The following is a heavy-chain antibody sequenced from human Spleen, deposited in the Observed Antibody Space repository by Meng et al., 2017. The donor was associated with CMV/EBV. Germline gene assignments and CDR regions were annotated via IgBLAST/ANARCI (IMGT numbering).Heavy chain of an antibody. V-gene: IGHV3-11*04. CDR2: ISSSGSTI. CDR1: GFTFSDYY. D-gene: IGHD6-6*01. J-gene: IGHJ4*02. Sequence: GGSLRLSCAASGFTFSDYYMSWIRQAPGKGLEWVSYISSSGSTIYYADSVKGRFTISRDNAKNSLYLQMNSLRAEDTAVYYCARPWQLYSTSSIPVYWGQGTVVTVSS. CDR3: ARPWQLYSTSSIPVY.